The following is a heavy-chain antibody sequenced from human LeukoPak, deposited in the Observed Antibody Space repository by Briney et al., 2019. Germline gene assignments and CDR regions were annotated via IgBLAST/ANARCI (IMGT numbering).Heavy chain of an antibody. CDR2: ISSSGSAI. V-gene: IGHV3-48*04. J-gene: IGHJ4*02. CDR3: ESFHY. Sequence: GGALVLSCAASGFTFSSYSRNWVRQAPGKGLEWVSYISSSGSAIYYADSVKGRFTIFRDNAKNSLFLQMNSLRPEHTAVYYCESFHYWGQGTLVTVSS. CDR1: GFTFSSYS.